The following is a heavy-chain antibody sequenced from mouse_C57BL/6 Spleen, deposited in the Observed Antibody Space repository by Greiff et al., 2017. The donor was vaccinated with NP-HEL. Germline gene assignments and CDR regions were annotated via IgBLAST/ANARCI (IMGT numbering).Heavy chain of an antibody. CDR1: GYTFTSYW. V-gene: IGHV1-55*01. CDR3: ARSFTTVVATPFDY. CDR2: IYPGSGST. D-gene: IGHD1-1*01. Sequence: QVQLQQSGAELVKPGASVKMSCKASGYTFTSYWITWVKQRPGQGLEWIGDIYPGSGSTNYNEKFKSKATLTVDTSSSTAYMQLSSLTSEDSAGYYCARSFTTVVATPFDYWGQGTTLTVSS. J-gene: IGHJ2*01.